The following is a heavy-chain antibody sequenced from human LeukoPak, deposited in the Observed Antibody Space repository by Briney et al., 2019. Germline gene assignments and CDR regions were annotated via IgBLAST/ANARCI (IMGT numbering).Heavy chain of an antibody. Sequence: GGSLRLSCAASGFTFSSYGMHWVRQAPGRGLEWVALIWYDGSNKYYADSVKGRFTISRDNSKNTLYLQMNSLRAEDTAVYYCARDPDYYDSSGYYDYWGQGTLVTVSS. CDR3: ARDPDYYDSSGYYDY. J-gene: IGHJ4*02. D-gene: IGHD3-22*01. CDR2: IWYDGSNK. V-gene: IGHV3-33*01. CDR1: GFTFSSYG.